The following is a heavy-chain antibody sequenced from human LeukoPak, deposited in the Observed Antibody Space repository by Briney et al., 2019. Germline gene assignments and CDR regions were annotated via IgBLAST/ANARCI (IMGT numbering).Heavy chain of an antibody. CDR1: GFSFTDYP. CDR3: ATDQRYAFDY. V-gene: IGHV3-48*02. J-gene: IGHJ4*02. Sequence: GGSLRLSCATSGFSFTDYPMNWVRQAPGKGLEGISNIRTTAEGAKYAYYADSVKGRVTISRDDGKNTLYLHMNRLRDDDTAVYYCATDQRYAFDYWGQGILVTVSS. CDR2: IRTTAEGAKYA. D-gene: IGHD3-9*01.